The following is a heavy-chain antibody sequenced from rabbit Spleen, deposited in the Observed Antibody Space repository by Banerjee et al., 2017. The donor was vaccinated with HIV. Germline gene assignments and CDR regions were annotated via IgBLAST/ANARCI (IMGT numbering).Heavy chain of an antibody. D-gene: IGHD1-1*01. CDR1: GFTLSSYW. Sequence: QEQLVESGGGLVQPEGSLTLTCKASGFTLSSYWMCWVRQAPGKGLEWIGCVDDGRTYYASWAKGRFTISKTSSTTVTLQMTSLTAADTATYFCARDLVGVIGWNFYLWGPGTLVTVS. V-gene: IGHV1S45*01. J-gene: IGHJ4*01. CDR2: VDDGRT. CDR3: ARDLVGVIGWNFYL.